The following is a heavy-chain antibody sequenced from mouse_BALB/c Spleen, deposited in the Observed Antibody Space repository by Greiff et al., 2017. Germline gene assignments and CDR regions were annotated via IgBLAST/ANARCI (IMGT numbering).Heavy chain of an antibody. CDR1: GYTFTSYY. V-gene: IGHV1S81*02. CDR3: TFITTENDY. D-gene: IGHD1-1*01. Sequence: QVHVKQSGAELVKPGASVKLSCKASGYTFTSYYMYWVKQRPGQGLEWIGEINPSNGGTNFNEKFKSKATLTVDKSSSTAYMQLSSLTSEDSAVYYCTFITTENDYWGQGTTLTVSS. CDR2: INPSNGGT. J-gene: IGHJ2*01.